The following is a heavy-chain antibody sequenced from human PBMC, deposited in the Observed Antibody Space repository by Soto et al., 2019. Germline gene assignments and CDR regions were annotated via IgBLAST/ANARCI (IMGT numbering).Heavy chain of an antibody. CDR1: GGSISSGGYY. V-gene: IGHV4-31*03. CDR2: IYYSGST. J-gene: IGHJ4*02. D-gene: IGHD6-19*01. Sequence: QVQLQESGPGLVKPSQTLSLTCTVSGGSISSGGYYWSWIRQHPGKGLEWIGYIYYSGSTYYNPSRKSRVTISVDTSKNQFSLKLSSVTAADTAVYYCARETLVTSPVAGYFDYWGQGTLVTVSS. CDR3: ARETLVTSPVAGYFDY.